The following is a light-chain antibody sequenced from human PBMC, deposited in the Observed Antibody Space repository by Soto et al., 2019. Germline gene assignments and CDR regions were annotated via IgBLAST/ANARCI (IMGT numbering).Light chain of an antibody. CDR2: SAS. V-gene: IGKV1-27*01. Sequence: DIQMTQYPSSLSASVGDRVTITCRASQSISNYLNWYQQKPGTVPKLLIHSASTLQSGVPSRFSGSGSGTDFTLTISSVQPEDVASYYCQKYDSAPTFGPGTKADIK. CDR1: QSISNY. J-gene: IGKJ1*01. CDR3: QKYDSAPT.